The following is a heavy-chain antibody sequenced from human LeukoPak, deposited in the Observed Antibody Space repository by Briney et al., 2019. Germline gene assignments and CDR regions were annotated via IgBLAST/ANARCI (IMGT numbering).Heavy chain of an antibody. CDR3: ARNYDFWSGYSRTYYYYYMDV. D-gene: IGHD3-3*01. J-gene: IGHJ6*03. CDR1: GFTFSSYA. V-gene: IGHV3-23*01. Sequence: GGSLRLSCAASGFTFSSYAMSWVRQAPGKGLEWASAISGSGGSTYYADSVKGRFTISRDNSKNTLYLQMNSLRAEDTALYYCARNYDFWSGYSRTYYYYYMDVWGKGTTVTVSS. CDR2: ISGSGGST.